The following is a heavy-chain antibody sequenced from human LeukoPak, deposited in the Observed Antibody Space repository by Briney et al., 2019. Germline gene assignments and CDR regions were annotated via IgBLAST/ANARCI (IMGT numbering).Heavy chain of an antibody. CDR1: GFTFSSYA. Sequence: PGGSLRLSCAASGFTFSSYAMTWVCQAPGKGLEWISTISSSGSSTYYADSVQGRFAISRDSSKNTLYLHMNSLRAGDTAVYYCAKRGGPNAGPFDNWGQGTLVSVPS. D-gene: IGHD6-13*01. CDR2: ISSSGSST. V-gene: IGHV3-23*01. CDR3: AKRGGPNAGPFDN. J-gene: IGHJ4*02.